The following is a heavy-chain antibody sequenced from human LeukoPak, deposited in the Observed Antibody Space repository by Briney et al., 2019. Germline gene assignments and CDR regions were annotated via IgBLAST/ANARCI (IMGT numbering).Heavy chain of an antibody. Sequence: PGRSLRLSRAAPGFIFSTYWMSWVRQAPGKGLKWVANIKQDGSEKYRVDSVKGRFTISRDDAKNSLYLQMNGLRAEDTAIYYWARDRSYYNYFEYWGQGILVTVSS. D-gene: IGHD3-10*01. CDR2: IKQDGSEK. J-gene: IGHJ4*02. CDR1: GFIFSTYW. V-gene: IGHV3-7*04. CDR3: ARDRSYYNYFEY.